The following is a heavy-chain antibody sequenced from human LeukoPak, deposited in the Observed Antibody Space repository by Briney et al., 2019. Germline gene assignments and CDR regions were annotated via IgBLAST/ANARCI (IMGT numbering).Heavy chain of an antibody. CDR3: AKDISRVVVAATN. CDR2: INWNSGSI. CDR1: GFKFDDYA. V-gene: IGHV3-9*01. D-gene: IGHD2-15*01. J-gene: IGHJ4*02. Sequence: GRSLRLSCAASGFKFDDYAMHWVRQAPGKGLEWVSGINWNSGSIGHADFVKGRFTISRDNAKNSLYLQMNRLRAEDTALYYCAKDISRVVVAATNWGQGARVTVSS.